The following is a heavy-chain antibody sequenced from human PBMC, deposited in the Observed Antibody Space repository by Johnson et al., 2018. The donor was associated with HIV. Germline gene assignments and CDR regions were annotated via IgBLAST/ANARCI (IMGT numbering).Heavy chain of an antibody. V-gene: IGHV3-73*01. CDR1: GFTFSGSA. Sequence: VQLVESGGGLIQPGGSLKLSCAASGFTFSGSAMHWVRQASGKGLEWVGRIRSKANSYATAYAASVKGRFTISRDDSKNTAYLQMNSLKTEDTALYYCVRAQFLEWLFFDSFDIWGQGTMVTVAS. CDR3: VRAQFLEWLFFDSFDI. D-gene: IGHD3-3*01. J-gene: IGHJ3*02. CDR2: IRSKANSYAT.